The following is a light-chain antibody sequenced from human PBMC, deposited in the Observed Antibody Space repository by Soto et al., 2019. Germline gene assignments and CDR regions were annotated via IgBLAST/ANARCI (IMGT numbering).Light chain of an antibody. CDR2: DVA. V-gene: IGLV2-11*01. J-gene: IGLJ2*01. CDR3: SSYAGAYTLV. Sequence: QSVLTQPRSVSGSPGQSIAISCTGTSSDVGRYDFVSWYQQNPGRAPKVLIYDVAKRPSGVPDRFSGSKSGNTAFLTISGLQAEEEADYYCSSYAGAYTLVFGGGTQLTV. CDR1: SSDVGRYDF.